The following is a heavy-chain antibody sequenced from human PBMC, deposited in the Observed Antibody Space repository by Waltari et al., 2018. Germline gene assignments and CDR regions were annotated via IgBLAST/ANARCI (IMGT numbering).Heavy chain of an antibody. CDR2: INSGSPTK. J-gene: IGHJ4*02. CDR1: GFTFSGYS. CDR3: VRDPYHDPSGYPGY. Sequence: EVQLVESGGGLVQPGGSLRLACAASGFTFSGYSMNWVRQAPGNGPEWISYINSGSPTKSYADSVRGRFTISSDNAKSVLYLDLFSLRAEDTAVYYCVRDPYHDPSGYPGYWGQGTLVTVSS. D-gene: IGHD3-22*01. V-gene: IGHV3-48*01.